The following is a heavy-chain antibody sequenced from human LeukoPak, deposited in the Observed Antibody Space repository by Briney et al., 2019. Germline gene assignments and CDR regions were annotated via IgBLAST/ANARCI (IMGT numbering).Heavy chain of an antibody. CDR3: ARRAGYSGSWYEY. CDR1: SGSVNSGSYY. V-gene: IGHV4-61*01. Sequence: SEALSLTCTVSSGSVNSGSYYWNWIRQPPGKGLEWIGYIYYSGSTNYNPSLKSRVTISVDTAKNQLSLKLSSVTAADTAVYYCARRAGYSGSWYEYWGQGTLVTVSS. D-gene: IGHD6-13*01. J-gene: IGHJ4*02. CDR2: IYYSGST.